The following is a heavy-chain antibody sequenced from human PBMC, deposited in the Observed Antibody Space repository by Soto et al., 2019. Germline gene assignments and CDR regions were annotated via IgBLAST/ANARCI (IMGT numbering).Heavy chain of an antibody. D-gene: IGHD3-22*01. CDR3: ARSSAGGEPFFDY. CDR1: GGSISSYY. V-gene: IGHV4-59*08. J-gene: IGHJ4*02. Sequence: PSETLSLTCTVSGGSISSYYWSWIRQPPGKGLEWIGYIYYSGSTNYNPSLKSRVTISVDTSKNQFSLKLSSVTAADTAVYYCARSSAGGEPFFDYWGQGTLVTVSS. CDR2: IYYSGST.